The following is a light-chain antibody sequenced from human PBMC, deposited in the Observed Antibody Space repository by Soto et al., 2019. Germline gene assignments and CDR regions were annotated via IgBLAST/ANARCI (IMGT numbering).Light chain of an antibody. CDR1: SSDVGGYNY. Sequence: SVLTQPASVSGSPGQSITISCTGTSSDVGGYNYVSWYQQHPGKAPKLMIYDVSNRPSGVSNRFSGSKSGNTASLTISGLQAEHEADYYCSSYTSSSTLVFGTGTTVTVL. CDR3: SSYTSSSTLV. V-gene: IGLV2-14*01. CDR2: DVS. J-gene: IGLJ1*01.